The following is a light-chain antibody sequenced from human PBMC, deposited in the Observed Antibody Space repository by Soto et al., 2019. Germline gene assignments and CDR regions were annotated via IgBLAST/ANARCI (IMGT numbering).Light chain of an antibody. V-gene: IGKV1-39*01. CDR1: QSISTF. CDR2: AASSLLSGGS. CDR3: QQSYSTPRT. J-gene: IGKJ3*01. Sequence: DIQMTQSPSSLSAFVGDRVTMTCRASQSISTFLNWYQQKPGKAPKLLIYAASSLLSGGSSLQSGVISRFSGSGSGTNVTLTISSLQPEDFATYYCQQSYSTPRTVGPGTKVEIK.